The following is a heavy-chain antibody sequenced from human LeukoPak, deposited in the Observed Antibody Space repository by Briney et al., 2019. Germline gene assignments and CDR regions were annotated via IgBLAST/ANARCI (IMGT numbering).Heavy chain of an antibody. J-gene: IGHJ4*02. CDR2: ISGSGDNT. Sequence: GGSLRLSYAASGFTFSSYAMSWVRQAPGKGLEWVSGISGSGDNTYYADSVKGRFTISRDNSKNTLYVQVNSPGTEDTAAYYCAKGSYYDSSGSFYFDYWGQGTLGTVSS. CDR1: GFTFSSYA. CDR3: AKGSYYDSSGSFYFDY. V-gene: IGHV3-23*01. D-gene: IGHD3-22*01.